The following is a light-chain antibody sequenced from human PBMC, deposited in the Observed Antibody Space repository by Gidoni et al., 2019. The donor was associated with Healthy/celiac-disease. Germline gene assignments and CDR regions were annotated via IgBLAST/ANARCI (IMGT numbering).Light chain of an antibody. CDR2: AAS. J-gene: IGKJ3*01. CDR3: QQSYRTPLT. V-gene: IGKV1-39*01. Sequence: DIQMTQSPSSLSASVGDRVTITCRASQSISSYLNWYQQKPGKAPKLLLYAASSLQSGVPSRFSGSGSGTDFTLTISSLQPEDFATYYCQQSYRTPLTFXPXTKVDIK. CDR1: QSISSY.